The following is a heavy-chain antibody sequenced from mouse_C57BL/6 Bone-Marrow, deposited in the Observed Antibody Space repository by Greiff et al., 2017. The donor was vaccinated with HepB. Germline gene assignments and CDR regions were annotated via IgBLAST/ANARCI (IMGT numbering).Heavy chain of an antibody. D-gene: IGHD1-1*01. Sequence: QVQLQQSGAELVKPGASVKMSCKASGYTFTSYWITWVKQRPGQGLEWIGDIYPGSGSTNYNEKFKSKATLTVDTSSSTAYMQLSSLTSEDSAVYYCARSSITTVVEGYFDVWGTGTTVTVSS. V-gene: IGHV1-55*01. J-gene: IGHJ1*03. CDR3: ARSSITTVVEGYFDV. CDR2: IYPGSGST. CDR1: GYTFTSYW.